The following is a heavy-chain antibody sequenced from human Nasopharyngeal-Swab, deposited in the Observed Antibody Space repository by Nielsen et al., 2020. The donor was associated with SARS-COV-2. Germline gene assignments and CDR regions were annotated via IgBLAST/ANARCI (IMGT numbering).Heavy chain of an antibody. D-gene: IGHD6-13*01. J-gene: IGHJ4*02. V-gene: IGHV1-69*01. CDR3: AREEGYSSGWYFRY. Sequence: WVRQAPGQRLEWMGGIIPSSGTANYAQKFQGRVTITADESSSIVYMEVSGLRSEDSAVYYCAREEGYSSGWYFRYWGQGTRVTVPS. CDR2: IIPSSGTA.